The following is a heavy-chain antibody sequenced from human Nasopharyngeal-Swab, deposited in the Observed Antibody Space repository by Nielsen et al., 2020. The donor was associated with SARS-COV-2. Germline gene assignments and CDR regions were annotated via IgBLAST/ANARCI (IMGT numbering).Heavy chain of an antibody. Sequence: GESLKISCKGSGYSFTSYWISWVRQMPGKGLEWMGRIDPSDSYTNYSPSFQGHVTISADKSISTAYLQWSSLKASDTAMYYCVRHGRSYYGSGSYYNAYYYYYGMDVWGQGTTVTVSS. D-gene: IGHD3-10*01. CDR3: VRHGRSYYGSGSYYNAYYYYYGMDV. V-gene: IGHV5-10-1*01. CDR1: GYSFTSYW. CDR2: IDPSDSYT. J-gene: IGHJ6*02.